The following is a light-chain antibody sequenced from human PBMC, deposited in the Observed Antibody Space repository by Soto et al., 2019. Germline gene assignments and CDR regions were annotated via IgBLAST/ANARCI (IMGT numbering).Light chain of an antibody. CDR3: QQRSNWPPIT. Sequence: EIVLTQSPAILSLSPGERASLSCGASQSISSSFLAWYQQKPGQAPRLLIYDASNRATGIPARFSGSGSGTDFTLTISSLEPEDFAVYYCQQRSNWPPITFGQGTRLEIK. J-gene: IGKJ5*01. CDR2: DAS. CDR1: QSISSS. V-gene: IGKV3D-20*02.